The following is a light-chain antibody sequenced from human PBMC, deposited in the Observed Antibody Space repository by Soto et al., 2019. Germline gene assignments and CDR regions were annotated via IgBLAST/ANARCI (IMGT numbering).Light chain of an antibody. Sequence: DIVMTQSPATLSLSPGDRSTLSGRASQSVSSSYLAWYQQKPGQAPRVLIYGASKRATGIPDRFSGSGSGTDFTLTISRLEPEDFAVYYCQQYGSSGTFGQGTKVDIK. J-gene: IGKJ1*01. CDR1: QSVSSSY. V-gene: IGKV3-20*01. CDR2: GAS. CDR3: QQYGSSGT.